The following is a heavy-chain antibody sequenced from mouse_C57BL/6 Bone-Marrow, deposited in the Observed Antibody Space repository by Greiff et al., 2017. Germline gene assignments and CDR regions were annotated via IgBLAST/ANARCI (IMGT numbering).Heavy chain of an antibody. CDR1: GFTFSSYG. CDR3: ARCTVVAPYFDY. CDR2: IGSGGSYT. V-gene: IGHV5-6*01. D-gene: IGHD1-1*01. Sequence: EVKLVESGGDLVKPGGSLKLSCAASGFTFSSYGMSWVRQTPDKRLEWVATIGSGGSYTYYPDSVKGRFTISRDNAKNTLYLQMSSLKSEDTAMYYCARCTVVAPYFDYWGQGTTLTVSS. J-gene: IGHJ2*01.